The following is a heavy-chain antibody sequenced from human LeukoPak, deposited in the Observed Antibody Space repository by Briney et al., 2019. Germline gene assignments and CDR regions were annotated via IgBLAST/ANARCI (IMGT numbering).Heavy chain of an antibody. D-gene: IGHD6-6*01. CDR3: AREGIAARHFDP. J-gene: IGHJ5*02. CDR2: IYYSGST. CDR1: GGSISTSSYY. V-gene: IGHV4-39*07. Sequence: SETLSLTCTVSGGSISTSSYYWGWIRQPPGKGLECIGNIYYSGSTYYNPSLKSRVTISVDTSKNQFSLKLSSVTAADTAVYYCAREGIAARHFDPWGQGTLVTVSS.